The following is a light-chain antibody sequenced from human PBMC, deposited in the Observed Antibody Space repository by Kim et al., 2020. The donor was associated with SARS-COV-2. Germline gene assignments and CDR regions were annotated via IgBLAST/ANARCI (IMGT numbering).Light chain of an antibody. V-gene: IGKV1-33*01. CDR1: QDVTNY. J-gene: IGKJ4*01. CDR3: QHYDDLPLT. CDR2: DAS. Sequence: DIQMTQSPSSLSASVGDTVTITCQASQDVTNYLNWFQQKPGKAPQLLFYDASTLETGVPSRFSGSGSGTEFTFTISSLQPEDVATYYCQHYDDLPLTFGGGTKVDIK.